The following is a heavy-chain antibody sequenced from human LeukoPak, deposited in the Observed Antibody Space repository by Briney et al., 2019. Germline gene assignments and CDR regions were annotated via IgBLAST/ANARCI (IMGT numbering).Heavy chain of an antibody. J-gene: IGHJ5*02. CDR1: GGSFSGYY. CDR2: VNHSGST. Sequence: SETLSLTCAVYGGSFSGYYWSWIRQPPGKGLEWIGEVNHSGSTNYNPSLKSRVTISVDTSKHQFSLKLSSVTAADTAVYYCARGRANDFWSGYWFDPWGQGTLVTVSS. V-gene: IGHV4-34*01. D-gene: IGHD3-3*01. CDR3: ARGRANDFWSGYWFDP.